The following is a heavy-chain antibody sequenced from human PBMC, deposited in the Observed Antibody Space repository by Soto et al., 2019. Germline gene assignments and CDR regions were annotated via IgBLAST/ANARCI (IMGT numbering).Heavy chain of an antibody. D-gene: IGHD6-13*01. CDR2: ISSNGGST. Sequence: GGSLRLSCAASGFTFSSYAMHWVRQAPGKGLEYVSAISSNGGSTYYANSVKGRFTISRDNSKNTLYLQMGSLRAEDMAVYYCARARLSSSLPYYYYYGMDVWGQGTTVTVSS. CDR3: ARARLSSSLPYYYYYGMDV. V-gene: IGHV3-64*01. CDR1: GFTFSSYA. J-gene: IGHJ6*02.